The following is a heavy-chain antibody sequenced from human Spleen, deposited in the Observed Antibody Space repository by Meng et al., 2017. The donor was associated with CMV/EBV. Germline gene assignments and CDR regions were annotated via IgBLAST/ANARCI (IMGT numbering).Heavy chain of an antibody. CDR3: ASSASKAGTASKLPREDAFDI. Sequence: SVKVSCKASGGTFSNYAINWVRQAPGQGLEWMGGIIPILGIANYAQKFQGRVTIIADKSTTTAYMVLSSLRSEDTAVYYCASSASKAGTASKLPREDAFDIWGQGTMVT. J-gene: IGHJ3*02. CDR2: IIPILGIA. V-gene: IGHV1-69*10. CDR1: GGTFSNYA. D-gene: IGHD1-1*01.